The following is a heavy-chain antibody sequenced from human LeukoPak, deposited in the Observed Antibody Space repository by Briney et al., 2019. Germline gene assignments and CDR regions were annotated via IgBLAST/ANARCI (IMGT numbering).Heavy chain of an antibody. D-gene: IGHD3-16*02. J-gene: IGHJ4*02. CDR3: AKHRFSAPFDY. CDR1: GFTVSSKY. V-gene: IGHV3-53*01. CDR2: IYSGGST. Sequence: GGSLRLSCAASGFTVSSKYMSWVRQAPGEGLEWVSVIYSGGSTYYADSVKGRFTISRDNSKNTLYLQMNSLRAEDTAVYYCAKHRFSAPFDYWGQGTLVTVSS.